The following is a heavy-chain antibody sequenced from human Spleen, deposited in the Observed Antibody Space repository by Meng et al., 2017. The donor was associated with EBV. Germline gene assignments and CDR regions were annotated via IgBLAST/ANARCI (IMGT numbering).Heavy chain of an antibody. CDR1: GGSVSSGSYY. Sequence: QVPLQESGPGLVKPVATLSLTCTVSGGSVSSGSYYWGWFRQPPGKGLEWIGYISYSGSTNYNPSLKSRVTISVDTSKNQFSLKLSPVTAADTAVYYCARDNGDYVSDPWGQGTLVTVSS. V-gene: IGHV4-61*01. CDR3: ARDNGDYVSDP. J-gene: IGHJ5*02. D-gene: IGHD4-17*01. CDR2: ISYSGST.